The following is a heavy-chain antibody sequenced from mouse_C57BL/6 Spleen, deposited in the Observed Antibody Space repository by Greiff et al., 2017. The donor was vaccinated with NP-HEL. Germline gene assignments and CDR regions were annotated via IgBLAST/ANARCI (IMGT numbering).Heavy chain of an antibody. J-gene: IGHJ1*03. V-gene: IGHV14-1*01. D-gene: IGHD2-3*01. Sequence: EVKLQQSGAELVRPGASVKLSCTASGFNIKDYYMHWVKQRPEQGLEWIGRIDPEDGDTEYAPKFQGKATMTADTSSNTAYLQLSSLTSEDTAVYYCTYDGYYPGGYFDVWGTGTTVTVSS. CDR1: GFNIKDYY. CDR2: IDPEDGDT. CDR3: TYDGYYPGGYFDV.